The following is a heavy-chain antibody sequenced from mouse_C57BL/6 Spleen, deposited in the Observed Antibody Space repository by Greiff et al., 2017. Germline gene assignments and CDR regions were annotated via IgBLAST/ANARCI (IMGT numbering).Heavy chain of an antibody. D-gene: IGHD1-1*02. Sequence: VQLQQSGAELARPGASVKMSCKASGYTFTSYTMHWVKQRPGQGLEWIGSIKPSSGNTKYNQKFKDKATLTADKSSSTAYMQLSSLTSEDSAVYYCARNYQDAMDYWGQGTSVTVSS. CDR3: ARNYQDAMDY. V-gene: IGHV1-4*01. J-gene: IGHJ4*01. CDR2: IKPSSGNT. CDR1: GYTFTSYT.